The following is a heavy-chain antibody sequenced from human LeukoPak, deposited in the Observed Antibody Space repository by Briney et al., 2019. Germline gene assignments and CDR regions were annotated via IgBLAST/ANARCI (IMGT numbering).Heavy chain of an antibody. J-gene: IGHJ4*02. D-gene: IGHD1-26*01. V-gene: IGHV3-33*01. CDR2: IWYDGSNK. CDR1: GFTFSSYG. Sequence: PGGSLRLSCAASGFTFSSYGMHWVRQAPGKGLEWVAVIWYDGSNKYYADSVKGRFTISRDNSKNTLYLQMNNLRAEDTAVYYCARDHELLRGLDYFDYWGQGTLVTVSS. CDR3: ARDHELLRGLDYFDY.